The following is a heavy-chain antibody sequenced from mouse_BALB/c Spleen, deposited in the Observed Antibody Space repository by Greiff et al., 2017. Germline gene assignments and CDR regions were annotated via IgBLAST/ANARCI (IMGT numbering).Heavy chain of an antibody. Sequence: QVQLQQPGAELVKPGASVKMSCKASGYTFTSYNMHWVKQTPGQGLEWIGAIYPGNGDTSYNQKFKGKATLTADKSSSTAYMQLSSLTSEDSAVYYCARGKYYDFDYWGQGTTLTVSS. CDR2: IYPGNGDT. CDR1: GYTFTSYN. D-gene: IGHD1-1*02. J-gene: IGHJ2*01. CDR3: ARGKYYDFDY. V-gene: IGHV1-12*01.